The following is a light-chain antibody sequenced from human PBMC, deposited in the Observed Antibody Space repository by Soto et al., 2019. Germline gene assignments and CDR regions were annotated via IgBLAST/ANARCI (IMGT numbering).Light chain of an antibody. CDR2: GAS. CDR3: QQYGSSSWT. CDR1: QSVSSSY. J-gene: IGKJ1*01. V-gene: IGKV3-20*01. Sequence: EIVLTQSPGTLSLSPGERATLSCRASQSVSSSYLAWYQQKPGQAPRLLIYGASSRATGIPDRFSGSGSGTDFTLTISRLGPEDSAVYYCQQYGSSSWTFGQGTKV.